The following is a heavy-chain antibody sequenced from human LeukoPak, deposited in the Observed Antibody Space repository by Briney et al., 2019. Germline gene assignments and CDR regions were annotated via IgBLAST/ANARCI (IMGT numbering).Heavy chain of an antibody. CDR2: IYHGGST. D-gene: IGHD3-10*01. V-gene: IGHV4-39*01. CDR1: GGSISSSSYY. Sequence: PSETLPLTCTVSGGSISSSSYYWGWIRQPPGKGLEWIGSIYHGGSTYYNPSLKSRVTISVDTSKNQFSLKLSSVTAAGTAVYYCARHVRIFGALRSPFDPWGQGTLVTVSS. CDR3: ARHVRIFGALRSPFDP. J-gene: IGHJ5*02.